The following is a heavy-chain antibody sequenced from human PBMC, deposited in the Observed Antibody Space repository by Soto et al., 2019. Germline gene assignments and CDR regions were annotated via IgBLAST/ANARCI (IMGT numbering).Heavy chain of an antibody. Sequence: SETLSLTCAVYGGSFSGHYWSWIRQPPGKGLEWIGEINHSGSTNYNPSLKSRVTISVDTSKNQFSLKLSSVTAADTAVYYCATQYSYGLYYFDYWGQGTRVTVSS. CDR2: INHSGST. J-gene: IGHJ4*02. D-gene: IGHD5-18*01. CDR3: ATQYSYGLYYFDY. V-gene: IGHV4-34*01. CDR1: GGSFSGHY.